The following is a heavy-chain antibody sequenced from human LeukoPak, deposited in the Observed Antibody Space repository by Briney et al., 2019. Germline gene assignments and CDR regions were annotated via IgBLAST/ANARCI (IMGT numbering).Heavy chain of an antibody. CDR1: GFTFTDYW. Sequence: GGSLRLSCAASGFTFTDYWMTWVRQAPGKGLEWVAHIKQDGGEKYYLDSVKGRFTISRDNAENLVYLLMDSLKAEDTAVYYCARGWNYGLRFDYWGQGTLVTVST. J-gene: IGHJ4*02. CDR3: ARGWNYGLRFDY. CDR2: IKQDGGEK. D-gene: IGHD1-7*01. V-gene: IGHV3-7*01.